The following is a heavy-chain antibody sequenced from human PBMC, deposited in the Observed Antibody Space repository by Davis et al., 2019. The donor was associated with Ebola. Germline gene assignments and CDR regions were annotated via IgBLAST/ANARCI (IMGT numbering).Heavy chain of an antibody. V-gene: IGHV3-21*01. CDR3: ASHITMIEEPNAFDI. J-gene: IGHJ3*02. CDR2: ISSSSSYI. Sequence: GESLKISCAASGFTFSSYAMNWVRQAPGKGLEWVSSISSSSSYIYYADSVKGRFTISRDNAKNSLYLQMNSLRAEDTAVYYCASHITMIEEPNAFDIWGQGTMVTVSS. D-gene: IGHD3-22*01. CDR1: GFTFSSYA.